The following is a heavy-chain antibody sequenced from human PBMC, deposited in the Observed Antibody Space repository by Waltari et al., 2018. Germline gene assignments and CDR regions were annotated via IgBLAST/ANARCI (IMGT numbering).Heavy chain of an antibody. CDR1: GGSIRSSNW. Sequence: QVQLQESGPGLVKPSGTLSLTCAVSGGSIRSSNWCSWVPQPPGTGLEWIGEIYHRGSTNYNQYLKSRVTISVDKSKNQCSLKLSSVPAADTAVYYCARVTTYYYDSSGYQSWNYFDYWGQGTLVTVSS. V-gene: IGHV4-4*02. CDR3: ARVTTYYYDSSGYQSWNYFDY. D-gene: IGHD3-22*01. J-gene: IGHJ4*02. CDR2: IYHRGST.